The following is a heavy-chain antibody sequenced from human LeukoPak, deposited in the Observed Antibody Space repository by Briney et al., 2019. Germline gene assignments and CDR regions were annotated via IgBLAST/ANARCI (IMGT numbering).Heavy chain of an antibody. CDR3: ARMRDSSGYFDY. J-gene: IGHJ4*02. D-gene: IGHD3-22*01. Sequence: GESLRLSCAASGFTVSSNYMSWVRQAPGKGLEWVSVIYSGGSTYYADSVKGRFTISRDNSKNTLYLQMNSLRAEDTAVYYCARMRDSSGYFDYWGQGTLVTVSS. CDR1: GFTVSSNY. CDR2: IYSGGST. V-gene: IGHV3-66*01.